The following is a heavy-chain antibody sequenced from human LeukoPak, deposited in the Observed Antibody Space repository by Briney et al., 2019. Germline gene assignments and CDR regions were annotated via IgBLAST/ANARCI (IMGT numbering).Heavy chain of an antibody. D-gene: IGHD6-19*01. J-gene: IGHJ4*02. V-gene: IGHV3-23*01. Sequence: GGSLRLSCAASGFIFRNYAMSWVRQVPGRGLEWVSTISSRGDSTYVADSVKGRFTISRDNSKNSLYLQMNTVRAEDTAVYYCVKGPRPDITVAHTVENWGQGTLVTVSS. CDR1: GFIFRNYA. CDR3: VKGPRPDITVAHTVEN. CDR2: ISSRGDST.